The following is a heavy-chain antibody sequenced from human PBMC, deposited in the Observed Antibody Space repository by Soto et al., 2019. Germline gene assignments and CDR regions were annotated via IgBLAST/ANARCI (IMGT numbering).Heavy chain of an antibody. CDR3: GRGGSDSPRGMDV. Sequence: LRLSCAASGFTFSPYWMHWVRQAPGKGLVWVSRINPDGSSTDYADSVKGRFTISRDNAKNTLYLQMNSLRAEDTAVYYCGRGGSDSPRGMDVWGQGTTDTVSS. CDR1: GFTFSPYW. V-gene: IGHV3-74*01. J-gene: IGHJ6*02. D-gene: IGHD6-19*01. CDR2: INPDGSST.